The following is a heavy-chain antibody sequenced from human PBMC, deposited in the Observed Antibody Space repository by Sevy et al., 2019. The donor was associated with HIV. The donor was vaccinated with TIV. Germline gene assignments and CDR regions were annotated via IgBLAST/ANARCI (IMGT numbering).Heavy chain of an antibody. CDR2: FIPSVGIA. J-gene: IGHJ4*02. D-gene: IGHD2-21*02. CDR3: ASVRPCGGDCYFFDT. V-gene: IGHV1-69*10. Sequence: ASVKVSCKASGGTLNNYGMNWVRQAPGQGLDWMGGFIPSVGIAPYARKIQGRAAITADESTSTIYLEVGRLRSDDTAVYFCASVRPCGGDCYFFDTWGQGTLVTVSS. CDR1: GGTLNNYG.